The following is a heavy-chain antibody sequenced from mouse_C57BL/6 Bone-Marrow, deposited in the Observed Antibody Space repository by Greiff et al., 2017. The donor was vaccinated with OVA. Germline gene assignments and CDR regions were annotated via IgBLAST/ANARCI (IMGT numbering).Heavy chain of an antibody. J-gene: IGHJ1*03. D-gene: IGHD1-1*01. CDR1: GYTFTDYY. CDR2: INPYNGGT. V-gene: IGHV1-19*01. Sequence: LKESGPVLVKPGASVKMSCKASGYTFTDYYMNWVKQSHGKSLEWIGVINPYNGGTSYNQKFKGKATLTVDKSSSTAYMELNSLTSEDSAVYYCARVLYYGSSHWYFDVWGTGTTVTVSS. CDR3: ARVLYYGSSHWYFDV.